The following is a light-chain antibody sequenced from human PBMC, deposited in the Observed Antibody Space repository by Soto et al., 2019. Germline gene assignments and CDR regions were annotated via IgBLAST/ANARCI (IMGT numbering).Light chain of an antibody. J-gene: IGLJ3*02. CDR3: TSYAGSNIWV. V-gene: IGLV2-8*01. CDR2: EVS. CDR1: SSDVGAYNY. Sequence: QSALTQPPSASGSPVQSVTISCTGTSSDVGAYNYVSWYQQYPGKAPKLIIYEVSKRPSGVPDRFSGSKSGKTASLTVSGLQPEDEADYYCTSYAGSNIWVFGGGTKLTVL.